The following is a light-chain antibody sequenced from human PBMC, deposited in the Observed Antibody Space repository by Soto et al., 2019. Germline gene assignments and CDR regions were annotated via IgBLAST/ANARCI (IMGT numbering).Light chain of an antibody. V-gene: IGKV3-15*01. Sequence: EILMTQSPATLSVSPGERATLSCSASQSVSSNLAWYQQKPGQAPRLLIYGASTRATGIPARFSGSGSGTEFTLTISSLQSEDFEVYYCQQYNNWPPGRTFGQGTKVDIK. CDR1: QSVSSN. CDR3: QQYNNWPPGRT. CDR2: GAS. J-gene: IGKJ1*01.